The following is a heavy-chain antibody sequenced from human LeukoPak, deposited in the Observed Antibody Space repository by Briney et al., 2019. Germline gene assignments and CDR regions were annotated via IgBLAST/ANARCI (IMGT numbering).Heavy chain of an antibody. Sequence: GGSLRLSCAASGFTFSTYGMNWVRQAPGKGLDWIAYISSNSYTIYYADSVKGRFTISRDNAENSLYLQMNSLRAEDTAVYYCARILNLSSDYWGQGTLVTVSS. D-gene: IGHD1-20*01. J-gene: IGHJ4*02. CDR3: ARILNLSSDY. CDR1: GFTFSTYG. V-gene: IGHV3-48*04. CDR2: ISSNSYTI.